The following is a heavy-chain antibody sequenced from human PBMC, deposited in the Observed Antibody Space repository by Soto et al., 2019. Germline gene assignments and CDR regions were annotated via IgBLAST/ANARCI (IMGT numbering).Heavy chain of an antibody. V-gene: IGHV3-64D*08. J-gene: IGHJ4*02. Sequence: PGGSLRLSCSASGLTFSAYAMHWVRQAPGKGLEYVSAISVNGDTTYYIDSVKGRFIISRDNSKNTLYLQMSSLRPEDTAVYYCVKDRGVAAAGDYWGQGTLVTVSS. CDR1: GLTFSAYA. CDR3: VKDRGVAAAGDY. D-gene: IGHD6-13*01. CDR2: ISVNGDTT.